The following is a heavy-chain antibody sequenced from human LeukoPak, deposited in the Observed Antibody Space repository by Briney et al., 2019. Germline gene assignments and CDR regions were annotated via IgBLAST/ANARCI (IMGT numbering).Heavy chain of an antibody. CDR1: GGTFSSYA. Sequence: SLKVSCKASGGTFSSYAISWVRQAPGEGLEWMGWISLISGTANYAQTFHGRVTITADESASTAYMDLSSLRSEDTAVYYCAAGLRGPTVTGKYYSYGMDVWGQGTTVTVSS. CDR2: ISLISGTA. V-gene: IGHV1-69*13. D-gene: IGHD4-11*01. CDR3: AAGLRGPTVTGKYYSYGMDV. J-gene: IGHJ6*02.